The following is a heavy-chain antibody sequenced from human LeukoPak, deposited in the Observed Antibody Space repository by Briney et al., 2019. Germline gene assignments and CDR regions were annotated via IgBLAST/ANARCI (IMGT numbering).Heavy chain of an antibody. J-gene: IGHJ5*02. D-gene: IGHD3-10*01. Sequence: ASVKVSCKASVYTVTGYDMHWVGQAPGQRREWMGWISPNSGRTNYAQTLQGRVTMTRDTSISTAYMELSRLSSDHTAVYYCARDYPYGSGSSYFDPWGQGTLVTVSS. CDR2: ISPNSGRT. V-gene: IGHV1-2*02. CDR1: VYTVTGYD. CDR3: ARDYPYGSGSSYFDP.